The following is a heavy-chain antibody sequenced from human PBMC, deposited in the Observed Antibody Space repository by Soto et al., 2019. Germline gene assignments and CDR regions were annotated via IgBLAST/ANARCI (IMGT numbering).Heavy chain of an antibody. J-gene: IGHJ4*02. CDR1: GGSILNGGHY. D-gene: IGHD4-17*01. Sequence: SETLSLTCTVSGGSILNGGHYWTWIRQHPGKGLEWIGRIFFSGNTHYNQALKSRLTFSLDTAKNQFSLKLTSVTAADTAIYYCARDNYGGMLEFWGPGTLVTVSS. CDR3: ARDNYGGMLEF. CDR2: IFFSGNT. V-gene: IGHV4-31*03.